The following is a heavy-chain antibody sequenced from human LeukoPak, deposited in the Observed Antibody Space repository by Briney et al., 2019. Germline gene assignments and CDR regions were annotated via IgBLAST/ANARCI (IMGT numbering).Heavy chain of an antibody. D-gene: IGHD2-15*01. CDR2: IWYDGSNK. CDR3: ARYEEYCSGGSCPLDY. Sequence: GGSLRLSCAASGFTFNNYAMNWVRQAPGKGLEWVAVIWYDGSNKYYADSVKGRFTISRDNSKNTLYLQMNSLRAEDTAVYYCARYEEYCSGGSCPLDYWGQGTLVTVSS. CDR1: GFTFNNYA. V-gene: IGHV3-33*08. J-gene: IGHJ4*02.